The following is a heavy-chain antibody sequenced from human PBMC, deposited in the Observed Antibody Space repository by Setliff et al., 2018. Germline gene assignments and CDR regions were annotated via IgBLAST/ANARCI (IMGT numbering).Heavy chain of an antibody. J-gene: IGHJ3*02. D-gene: IGHD3-22*01. Sequence: GESLKISCKGSGYSFSTCWIGWVRQMPGKGLEWMGIIYPGDSDTRYSPSLQGQVTISADKSISTAYLQWSSLKASDTAMYYCARHADYYDSSGYSVNDAFDIWGQGTMVTVSS. CDR2: IYPGDSDT. CDR1: GYSFSTCW. V-gene: IGHV5-51*01. CDR3: ARHADYYDSSGYSVNDAFDI.